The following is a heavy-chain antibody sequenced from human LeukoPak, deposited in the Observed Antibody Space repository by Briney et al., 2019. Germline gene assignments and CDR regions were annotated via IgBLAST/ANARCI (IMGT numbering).Heavy chain of an antibody. J-gene: IGHJ5*02. Sequence: TFSSYAMSWIRQPPGKGLEWIGSIYYSGSTYYNPSLKSRVTVSVDTSKNQFSLRLSSVTAADTAVYYCARRGYYDSRGWFDPWGQGTLVTVSS. CDR2: IYYSGST. CDR3: ARRGYYDSRGWFDP. CDR1: TFSSYA. V-gene: IGHV4-39*01. D-gene: IGHD3-22*01.